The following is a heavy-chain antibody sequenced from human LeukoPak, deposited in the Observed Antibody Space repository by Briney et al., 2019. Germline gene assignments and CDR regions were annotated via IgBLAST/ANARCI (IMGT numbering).Heavy chain of an antibody. D-gene: IGHD2-2*01. V-gene: IGHV3-30*04. J-gene: IGHJ6*03. Sequence: PGGSLRLSCAASGFTFSSYAMHWVRQAPGKGLEWVAVISYDGSNKYYADSVKGRFTIARDNSKNPLFLQMNSLRAEDTALYYCAREGGGASYYYFYYMDVWGKGTTVTVSS. CDR3: AREGGGASYYYFYYMDV. CDR1: GFTFSSYA. CDR2: ISYDGSNK.